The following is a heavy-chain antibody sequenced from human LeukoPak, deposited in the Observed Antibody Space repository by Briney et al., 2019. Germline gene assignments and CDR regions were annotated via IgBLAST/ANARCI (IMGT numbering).Heavy chain of an antibody. D-gene: IGHD5-12*01. CDR3: ARLVATIYTPWYFDL. CDR2: ISAYNGNS. J-gene: IGHJ2*01. Sequence: ASVKVSCKDSGYTFTSYGISWVRQAPGQGLEWMGWISAYNGNSNNAQKCQGRVTMPTDTSTSTAYMELRSLRSDDPAVYYCARLVATIYTPWYFDLWGRGTLVTVSS. V-gene: IGHV1-18*01. CDR1: GYTFTSYG.